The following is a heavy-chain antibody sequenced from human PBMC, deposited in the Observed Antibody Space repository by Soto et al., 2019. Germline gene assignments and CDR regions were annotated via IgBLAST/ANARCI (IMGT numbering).Heavy chain of an antibody. CDR1: GGSISNYY. CDR3: ARGIVVVAAGTTLNCLDP. CDR2: IFYSGTT. V-gene: IGHV4-59*01. Sequence: PSETLSLTCTVSGGSISNYYWSWIRQPPGRGLEWIGHIFYSGTTNHNPSLKGRVTTSLDTSKNEFSLSLTSVTAADTAVYYCARGIVVVAAGTTLNCLDPWGQGTLVTVSS. J-gene: IGHJ5*02. D-gene: IGHD2-15*01.